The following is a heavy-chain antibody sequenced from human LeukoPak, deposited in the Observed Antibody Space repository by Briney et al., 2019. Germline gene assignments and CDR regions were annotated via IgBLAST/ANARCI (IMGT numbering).Heavy chain of an antibody. CDR2: IYYTGNT. V-gene: IGHV4-61*10. J-gene: IGHJ4*02. CDR3: ATAPHTYYFDY. CDR1: GGSVSSGTYY. Sequence: PSETLSLTCTVSGGSVSSGTYYWTWIRQPAGKGLEWIAYIYYTGNTNYNPSLKSRVTISVDTSKNQFSLKLSSVTAADTAVYYCATAPHTYYFDYWGQGTLVTVSS.